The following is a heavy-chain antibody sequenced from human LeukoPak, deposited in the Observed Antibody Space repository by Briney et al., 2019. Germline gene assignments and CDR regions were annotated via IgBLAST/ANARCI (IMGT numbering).Heavy chain of an antibody. D-gene: IGHD5-18*01. V-gene: IGHV4-30-4*08. CDR1: GGSISSGDYY. CDR2: IYYSGSA. J-gene: IGHJ5*02. CDR3: ARGVPPQPTNWFDP. Sequence: SQTLSLTCTVSGGSISSGDYYWSWIRQPPGKGLEWIGYIYYSGSAYYNPSLKSRVTISVDTSKNQFSLKLSSVTAADTAVYYCARGVPPQPTNWFDPWGQGTLVTVSS.